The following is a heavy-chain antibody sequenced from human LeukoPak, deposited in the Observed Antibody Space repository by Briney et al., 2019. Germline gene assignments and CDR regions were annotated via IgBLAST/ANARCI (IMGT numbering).Heavy chain of an antibody. Sequence: GGSLRLSCAASGFTLNRYWMRWVRQAPGKGLVWVSRMNIDGSSISYADSVKGRFTISRDNAKNTLYLQMNSLRAEDTAVYFCARVYISSASFYYWGQGTLVTVSS. V-gene: IGHV3-74*01. D-gene: IGHD3-10*01. CDR3: ARVYISSASFYY. CDR2: MNIDGSSI. J-gene: IGHJ4*02. CDR1: GFTLNRYW.